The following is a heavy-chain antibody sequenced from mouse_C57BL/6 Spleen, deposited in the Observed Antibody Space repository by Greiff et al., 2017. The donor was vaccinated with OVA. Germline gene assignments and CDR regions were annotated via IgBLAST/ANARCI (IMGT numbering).Heavy chain of an antibody. CDR2: IYPGSGST. CDR3: ANYYGTYYAMDY. CDR1: GYTFTSYW. V-gene: IGHV1-55*01. D-gene: IGHD1-1*01. J-gene: IGHJ4*01. Sequence: QVQLKESGAELVKPGASVKMSCKASGYTFTSYWITWVKQRPGQGLEWIGDIYPGSGSTNYNEKFKSKATLTVDTSSSTAYMQLSSLTSEDSAVYYCANYYGTYYAMDYWGQGTSVTVSS.